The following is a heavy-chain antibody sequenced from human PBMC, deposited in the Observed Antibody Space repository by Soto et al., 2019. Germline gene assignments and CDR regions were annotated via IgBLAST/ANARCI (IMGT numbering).Heavy chain of an antibody. CDR2: ISGSGGST. CDR3: AKYNEYSSLLGNSVHYYYGMDV. J-gene: IGHJ6*02. Sequence: GGSLRLSCAASGFTFSSYAMSWVRQAPGKGLEWVSAISGSGGSTYYGDSVKGRFTIARDNSKNTLYLQMNSLRAEDTAVYYCAKYNEYSSLLGNSVHYYYGMDVWGQGTTVTVSS. V-gene: IGHV3-23*01. D-gene: IGHD6-6*01. CDR1: GFTFSSYA.